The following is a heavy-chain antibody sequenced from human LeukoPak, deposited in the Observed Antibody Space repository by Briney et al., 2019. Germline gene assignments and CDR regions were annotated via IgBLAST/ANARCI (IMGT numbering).Heavy chain of an antibody. CDR3: ARAHCSGGSCYGNYYYYYGMDV. J-gene: IGHJ6*02. V-gene: IGHV3-33*01. Sequence: RSLRLSCAASGFTFSSYGMHWVRQAPGKGLEWVAVIWYDGSNKYHADSVKGRFTISRDNSKNTLYLQMNSLRVEDTAVYYCARAHCSGGSCYGNYYYYYGMDVWGQGTTVTVSS. D-gene: IGHD2-15*01. CDR2: IWYDGSNK. CDR1: GFTFSSYG.